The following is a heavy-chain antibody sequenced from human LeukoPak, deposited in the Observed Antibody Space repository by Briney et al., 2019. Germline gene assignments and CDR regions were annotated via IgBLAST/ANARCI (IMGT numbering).Heavy chain of an antibody. CDR2: INPNSGGT. J-gene: IGHJ4*02. V-gene: IGHV1-2*02. D-gene: IGHD6-19*01. CDR3: ARDEGYSSGWYDY. Sequence: GASVKVSCKASGYTFTGYYMHWVRQAPGQGLEWMGWINPNSGGTNYAQKFQGRVTMTRDTSISTAYMELSRLRSDDTAVYYCARDEGYSSGWYDYWGQGTLVTVSS. CDR1: GYTFTGYY.